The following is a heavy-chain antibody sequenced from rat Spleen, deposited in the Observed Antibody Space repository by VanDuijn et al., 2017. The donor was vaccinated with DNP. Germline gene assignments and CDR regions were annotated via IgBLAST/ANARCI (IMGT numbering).Heavy chain of an antibody. J-gene: IGHJ3*01. CDR1: GSTFSNYD. D-gene: IGHD1-4*01. V-gene: IGHV5S10*01. CDR2: IIYDGSRT. CDR3: ATHTFTGGITTPFAY. Sequence: EVQLVESGGGLVQPGRSLKLSCAASGSTFSNYDMAWVRQAPTKGLEWVATIIYDGSRTYYRDSVKGRFTISRDNAKNTQYLQMDSLRSEDTATYYCATHTFTGGITTPFAYWGQG.